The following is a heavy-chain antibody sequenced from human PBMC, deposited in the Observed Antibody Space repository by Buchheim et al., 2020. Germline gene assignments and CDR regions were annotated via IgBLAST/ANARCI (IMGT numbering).Heavy chain of an antibody. J-gene: IGHJ4*02. Sequence: EVQLVESGGGLVKPGGSLRLSCAASGFTFSSYSMNWVRQAPGKGLEWVSSISSSSYIYYADSVKSRFTISRDNSKNTLYLQMNSLRTEDTAVYYCAKDGGSYFGHFDYWGQGTL. D-gene: IGHD1-26*01. CDR2: ISSSSYI. V-gene: IGHV3-21*04. CDR1: GFTFSSYS. CDR3: AKDGGSYFGHFDY.